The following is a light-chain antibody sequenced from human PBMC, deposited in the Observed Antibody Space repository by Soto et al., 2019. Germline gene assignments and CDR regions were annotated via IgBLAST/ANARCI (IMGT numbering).Light chain of an antibody. Sequence: EIVLTQSPGTLSLSPGERATLSCRASQSVTSSYLAWYQQKPGQAPRLLIFGASTRATVIPDRFSGSGSGPDITLIISSLEPEDFAVYYCHHYGSSPPWTFGQGTKVEIK. CDR2: GAS. CDR1: QSVTSSY. J-gene: IGKJ1*01. V-gene: IGKV3-20*01. CDR3: HHYGSSPPWT.